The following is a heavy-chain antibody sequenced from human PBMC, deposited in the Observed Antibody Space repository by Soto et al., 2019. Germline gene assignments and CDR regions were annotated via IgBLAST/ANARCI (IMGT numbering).Heavy chain of an antibody. D-gene: IGHD5-18*01. CDR2: IYHSGST. CDR1: GGSISSGAYS. CDR3: ARVGYSYGLNFDY. Sequence: SETLSLTCAVSGGSISSGAYSWSWIRQPPGKGLEWVGYIYHSGSTYYNPSLKSRVTISVDTSKNQFSLKLSSVTAADTAVYYCARVGYSYGLNFDYWGQGTLVTVSS. J-gene: IGHJ4*02. V-gene: IGHV4-30-2*01.